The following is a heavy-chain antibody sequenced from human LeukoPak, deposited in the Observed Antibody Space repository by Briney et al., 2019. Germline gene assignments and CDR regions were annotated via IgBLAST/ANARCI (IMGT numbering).Heavy chain of an antibody. CDR1: GFTFSSYW. Sequence: GGSLRLSCAASGFTFSSYWMSWVRQAPGKGLEWVANIKQDGSEKYYVDSVKGRFTISRDNAKNSLYLQMNSLRAEDTAVYYCARDGRGSIVATDVNDYWGQGTLITVSS. D-gene: IGHD5-12*01. CDR2: IKQDGSEK. V-gene: IGHV3-7*01. CDR3: ARDGRGSIVATDVNDY. J-gene: IGHJ4*02.